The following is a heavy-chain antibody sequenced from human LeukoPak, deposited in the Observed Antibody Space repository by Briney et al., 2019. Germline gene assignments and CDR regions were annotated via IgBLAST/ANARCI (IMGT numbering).Heavy chain of an antibody. CDR2: IYYSGST. D-gene: IGHD3-3*01. V-gene: IGHV4-59*12. CDR1: GGSISSYY. Sequence: PSETLSLTCTVSGGSISSYYWSWIRQPPGKGLEWIGYIYYSGSTNYNPSLKSRVTISVDTSKNQFSLKLSSVTAADTAVYYCARGGRITIFGVAPHNWFDPWGQGTLVTVSS. J-gene: IGHJ5*02. CDR3: ARGGRITIFGVAPHNWFDP.